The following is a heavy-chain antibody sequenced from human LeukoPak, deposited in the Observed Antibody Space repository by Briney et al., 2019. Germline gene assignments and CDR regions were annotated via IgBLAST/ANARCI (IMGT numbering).Heavy chain of an antibody. CDR2: IYPGDSDT. D-gene: IGHD1-26*01. CDR1: GYSFPSYW. V-gene: IGHV5-51*01. Sequence: GESLKISCKGSGYSFPSYWIGWVRQMPGKGLEWMGIIYPGDSDTRYSPSFQGQVTISADKSISTAYLQWSSLKASDTAMYYCASVPIVRARSNWFDPWGQGTLVPVSS. CDR3: ASVPIVRARSNWFDP. J-gene: IGHJ5*02.